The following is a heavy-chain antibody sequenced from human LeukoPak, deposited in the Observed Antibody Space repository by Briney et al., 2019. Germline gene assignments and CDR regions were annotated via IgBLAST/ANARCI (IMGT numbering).Heavy chain of an antibody. CDR3: ARSYYDILTGYYLRYYYYYMDV. CDR2: INPNSGGT. Sequence: GASVKVSCKASGYTFTGYYMHWVRQAPGQGLEWMGWINPNSGGTNYAQKLQGRVTMTTDTSTSTAYMELRSLRSDDTAVYYCARSYYDILTGYYLRYYYYYMDVWGKGTTVTVSS. CDR1: GYTFTGYY. V-gene: IGHV1-2*02. D-gene: IGHD3-9*01. J-gene: IGHJ6*03.